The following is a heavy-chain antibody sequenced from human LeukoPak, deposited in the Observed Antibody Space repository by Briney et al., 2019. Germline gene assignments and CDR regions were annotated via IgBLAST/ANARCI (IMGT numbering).Heavy chain of an antibody. V-gene: IGHV3-30-3*01. J-gene: IGHJ3*02. CDR1: GFTFSSYA. D-gene: IGHD3-3*01. CDR3: ASLSGGDDFWSGYDDAFDI. Sequence: GGFLRLSCAASGFTFSSYAMHWVRQAPGKGLEWVAVISYDGSNKYYAASVKGRFTISRDNSKNTLYLQMNSVRAEDTAVYYCASLSGGDDFWSGYDDAFDIWGQGTMVTVSS. CDR2: ISYDGSNK.